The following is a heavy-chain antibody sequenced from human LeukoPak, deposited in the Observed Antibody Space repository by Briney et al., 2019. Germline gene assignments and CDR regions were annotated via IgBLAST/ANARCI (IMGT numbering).Heavy chain of an antibody. CDR3: ARLAYYYGSGYYYGMDV. CDR1: GYSFTSYW. J-gene: IGHJ6*02. CDR2: IYPGDSDT. Sequence: GESLKISCKGSGYSFTSYWIGWVRQMPGKGLEWMGIIYPGDSDTRYSPSFQGQVTISADKSISTAYLQWSSLKASDTAMYYCARLAYYYGSGYYYGMDVWGQGTTVTVSS. V-gene: IGHV5-51*01. D-gene: IGHD3-10*01.